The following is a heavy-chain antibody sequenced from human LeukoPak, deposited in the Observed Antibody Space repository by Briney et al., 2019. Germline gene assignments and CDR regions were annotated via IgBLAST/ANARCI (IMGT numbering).Heavy chain of an antibody. D-gene: IGHD6-13*01. J-gene: IGHJ4*02. CDR3: ARAAAAGRRFDY. Sequence: GASVKVSCKASGYTFTGYYMHWVRQAPGQGLEWMGIINPSAGSTTYAQKFQGRVTMTRDTSTSTVYMEVSSLRSEDTAVYYCARAAAAGRRFDYWGQGTLVTVSS. V-gene: IGHV1-46*01. CDR1: GYTFTGYY. CDR2: INPSAGST.